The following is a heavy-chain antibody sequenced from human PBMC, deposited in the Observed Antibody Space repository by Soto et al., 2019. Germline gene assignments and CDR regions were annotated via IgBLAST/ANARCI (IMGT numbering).Heavy chain of an antibody. CDR2: IYYTGST. Sequence: SETLSLTCSVSGASIRSGGYYWSWLRQSPGKGLEWIGHIYYTGSTFYSPSLKSRLTISLGTSKNQFSLDLRSVTAADTAMYYCARIEMASIKWGRGTLVTVSS. J-gene: IGHJ4*02. V-gene: IGHV4-31*03. CDR1: GASIRSGGYY. CDR3: ARIEMASIK.